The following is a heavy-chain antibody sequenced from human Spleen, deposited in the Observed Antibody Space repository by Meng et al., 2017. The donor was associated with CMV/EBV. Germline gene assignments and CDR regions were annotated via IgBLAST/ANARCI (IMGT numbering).Heavy chain of an antibody. CDR1: GGSVSSGSYY. Sequence: SETLSLTCTVSGGSVSSGSYYWSWIRQPPGKGLEWIGYIYYSGNTNYNPSLKSRVTISVDTSENQFSLKMRSVTAADTAVYYCARVLYGSGSYYPADWGQGTLVTVSS. V-gene: IGHV4-61*01. CDR3: ARVLYGSGSYYPAD. CDR2: IYYSGNT. J-gene: IGHJ4*02. D-gene: IGHD3-10*01.